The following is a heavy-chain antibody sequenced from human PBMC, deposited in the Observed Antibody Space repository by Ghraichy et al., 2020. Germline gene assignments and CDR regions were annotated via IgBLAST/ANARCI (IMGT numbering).Heavy chain of an antibody. D-gene: IGHD3-3*01. J-gene: IGHJ6*02. CDR2: IYHSGNA. CDR1: GGSINSGAYS. CDR3: AVLASNVVDV. Sequence: SETLSLTCAVSGGSINSGAYSWTWVRQAPGQGLEWIGYIYHSGNAYYNPSLKSRVSFSVDRSMNRFSLSLNSMTAADTAVYYCAVLASNVVDVWGQGTTVTVSS. V-gene: IGHV4-30-2*01.